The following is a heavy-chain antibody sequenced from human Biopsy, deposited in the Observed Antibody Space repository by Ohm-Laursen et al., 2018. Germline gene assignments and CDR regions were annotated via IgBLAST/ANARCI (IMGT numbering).Heavy chain of an antibody. CDR1: GGSFTNYA. CDR3: ARDALGGGSYRFYY. Sequence: SSVTAFCKVSGGSFTNYAISWVRQAPGQGLEWMGGIIPIFGTANYAQKFQGRVTINADESTSTAYMELSSLKSDDTAVYYCARDALGGGSYRFYYWGQGSLVTVSS. V-gene: IGHV1-69*01. J-gene: IGHJ4*02. CDR2: IIPIFGTA. D-gene: IGHD1-26*01.